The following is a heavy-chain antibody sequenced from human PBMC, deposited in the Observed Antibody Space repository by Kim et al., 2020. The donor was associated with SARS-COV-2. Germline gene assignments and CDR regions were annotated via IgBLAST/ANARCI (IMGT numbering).Heavy chain of an antibody. CDR2: IYYSGST. CDR1: GGSISSYY. Sequence: SETLSLTCTVSGGSISSYYWSWIRQPPGKGLEWIGYIYYSGSTNYNPSLKSRVTISVDTSKNQFSLKLSSVTAADTAVYYCASLGYYGSGMDVWGQGTTVTVSS. V-gene: IGHV4-59*01. J-gene: IGHJ6*02. D-gene: IGHD3-10*01. CDR3: ASLGYYGSGMDV.